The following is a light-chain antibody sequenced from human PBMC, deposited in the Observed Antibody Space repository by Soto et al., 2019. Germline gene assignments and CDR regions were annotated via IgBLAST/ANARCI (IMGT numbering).Light chain of an antibody. Sequence: IVLTQSPATLSLSPGERATLSCRASQSVGNNLAWYQQKPGQAPRLLIYDVFNRATGIPARFSGSGSGTDFTLTISSLEPEDFAVYSCLQRSVWTGTFGQGTKVEVK. J-gene: IGKJ1*01. V-gene: IGKV3-11*01. CDR3: LQRSVWTGT. CDR2: DVF. CDR1: QSVGNN.